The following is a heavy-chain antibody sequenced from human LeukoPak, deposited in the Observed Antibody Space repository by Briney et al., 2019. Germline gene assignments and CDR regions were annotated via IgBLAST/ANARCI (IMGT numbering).Heavy chain of an antibody. CDR2: IYPNGST. CDR1: GGPINFY. D-gene: IGHD3-3*01. CDR3: ARDVRRALRFNNFYPYFGMDV. Sequence: SETLSLTCSVSGGPINFYWSWIRRSPGKGLEWIGCIYPNGSTSYNSSLKSRVTISLDTSKKQVSLMLKSVTAADTAVYYCARDVRRALRFNNFYPYFGMDVWGKGTTVIVST. J-gene: IGHJ6*04. V-gene: IGHV4-59*01.